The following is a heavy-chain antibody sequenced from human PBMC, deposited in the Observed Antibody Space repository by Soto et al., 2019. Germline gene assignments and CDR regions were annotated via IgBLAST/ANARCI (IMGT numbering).Heavy chain of an antibody. CDR1: GGTFSSYA. J-gene: IGHJ4*02. V-gene: IGHV1-69*01. CDR2: IIPVFGTA. Sequence: QVQLVQSGAEVKKPGSSVKVSCKASGGTFSSYAISWVRQAPGQGLEWMGGIIPVFGTANYAQKFQGRVTITADESTSTAYRELSSLRSEDTAVYYCARDLLDRYYDSSDYYYYWGQGTLVTVSS. D-gene: IGHD3-22*01. CDR3: ARDLLDRYYDSSDYYYY.